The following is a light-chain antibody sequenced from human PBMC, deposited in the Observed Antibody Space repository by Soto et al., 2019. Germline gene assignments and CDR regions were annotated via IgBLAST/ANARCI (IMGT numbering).Light chain of an antibody. CDR1: QSVSSN. Sequence: EIVMTQSPATLSVSPGARATLSCRASQSVSSNLAWYQQKPGQAPRLLIYGASTRATGIPARLSGSGSGTDFTLAISSLQSEYVAVDYCQPDNNWWTFGQGTKVDSK. V-gene: IGKV3-15*01. CDR3: QPDNNWWT. CDR2: GAS. J-gene: IGKJ1*01.